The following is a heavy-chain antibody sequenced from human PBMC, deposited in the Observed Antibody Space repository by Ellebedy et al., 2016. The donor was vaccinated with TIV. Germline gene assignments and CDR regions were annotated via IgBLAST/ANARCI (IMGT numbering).Heavy chain of an antibody. CDR1: GFSLSVSGLC. J-gene: IGHJ6*02. Sequence: SGPTLVKPTQTLTLTCTFSGFSLSVSGLCVSWIRQPPGKALEWLARIDWDDDEYYNPFLKTRLTISKDTSKNQVVLIMTDMDPVDTATYYCARSPTDFFYQYGMDVWGPGTTVTVSS. D-gene: IGHD2/OR15-2a*01. CDR3: ARSPTDFFYQYGMDV. V-gene: IGHV2-70*11. CDR2: IDWDDDE.